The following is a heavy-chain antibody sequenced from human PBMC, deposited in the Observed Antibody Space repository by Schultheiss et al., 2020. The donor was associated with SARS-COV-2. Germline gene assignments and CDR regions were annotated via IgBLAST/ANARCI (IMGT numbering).Heavy chain of an antibody. J-gene: IGHJ4*02. Sequence: GGSLRLSCAASGFTFSSYSMNWVRQAPGKGLEWVSSISSSSSYIYYADSVKGRFTISRDNSKNTLYLQMNSLRAEDTAVYYCAREKGPTVTTWSYFDYWGQGTLVTVSS. CDR2: ISSSSSYI. CDR3: AREKGPTVTTWSYFDY. CDR1: GFTFSSYS. V-gene: IGHV3-21*01. D-gene: IGHD4-17*01.